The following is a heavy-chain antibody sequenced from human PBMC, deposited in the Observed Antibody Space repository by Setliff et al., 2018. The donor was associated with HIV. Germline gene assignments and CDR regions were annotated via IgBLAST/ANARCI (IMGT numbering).Heavy chain of an antibody. D-gene: IGHD2-21*02. CDR2: IYYSGSA. Sequence: SETLSLTCTVSGDSIDRSNFFWTWIRQHPGKGLEWIGYIYYSGSATYNPSLKSQASMSVDTSRNEFSLKLSSVTAADTAGYFCARGGAFCGRDSCYYLDYWGQGNPVTVSS. CDR3: ARGGAFCGRDSCYYLDY. V-gene: IGHV4-31*01. CDR1: GDSIDRSNFF. J-gene: IGHJ4*02.